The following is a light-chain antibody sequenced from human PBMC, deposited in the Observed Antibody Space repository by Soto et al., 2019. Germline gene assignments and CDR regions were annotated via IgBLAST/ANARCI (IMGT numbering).Light chain of an antibody. CDR2: EGS. CDR3: CSYAGSRTFV. V-gene: IGLV2-23*01. Sequence: QSVLTRPASVSGSPEQSITISCTGTSSDVGAYNLVSWYQQHPGKAPRLIIYEGSKRPSGISHRFSGSKSDNTASLTISGLRAEDEAHYHCCSYAGSRTFVFGGGTKLTVL. CDR1: SSDVGAYNL. J-gene: IGLJ3*02.